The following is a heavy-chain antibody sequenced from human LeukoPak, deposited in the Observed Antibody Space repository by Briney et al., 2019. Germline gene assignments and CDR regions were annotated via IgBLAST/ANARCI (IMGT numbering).Heavy chain of an antibody. CDR3: ARGVFDP. Sequence: PGGSLRLSCAASGFIFSNYWMSWVRQAPGKGLEWVANIKEDGSEKDYVDSVMGRFTISRDNAKNSLYLQMNSLRVEDTAVYYCARGVFDPWGQGTLVTVSS. J-gene: IGHJ5*02. V-gene: IGHV3-7*04. CDR2: IKEDGSEK. CDR1: GFIFSNYW.